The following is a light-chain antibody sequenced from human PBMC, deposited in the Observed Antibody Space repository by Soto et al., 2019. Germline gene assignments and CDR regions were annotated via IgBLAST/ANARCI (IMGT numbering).Light chain of an antibody. CDR2: EVS. Sequence: QSALTQPASVSGSPGKSITISCTGTSSDVGGYNYVSWYQQHPGKAPKLMIYEVSNRPSGVSNRFSGSKSGNTASLTISGLQAEDEADYYCSSYTSSSTPYVFGTGTKLT. J-gene: IGLJ1*01. CDR3: SSYTSSSTPYV. V-gene: IGLV2-14*01. CDR1: SSDVGGYNY.